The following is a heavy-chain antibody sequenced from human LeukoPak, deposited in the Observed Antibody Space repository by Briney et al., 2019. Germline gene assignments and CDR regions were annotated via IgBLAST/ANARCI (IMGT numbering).Heavy chain of an antibody. CDR3: VRDISGEKSLDY. D-gene: IGHD3-10*01. V-gene: IGHV3-30*04. Sequence: GGSLRLSCAAFGFDFSSYVMHWVRQAPGKGLEWVAVISHDGSNEYYADSVTGRFTISRDNSKNTLSLQMNRLRAEDTALYYCVRDISGEKSLDYWGQGTVVAVCS. J-gene: IGHJ4*02. CDR2: ISHDGSNE. CDR1: GFDFSSYV.